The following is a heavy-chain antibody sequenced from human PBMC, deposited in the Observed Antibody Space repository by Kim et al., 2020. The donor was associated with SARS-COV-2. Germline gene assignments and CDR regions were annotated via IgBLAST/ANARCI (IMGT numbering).Heavy chain of an antibody. J-gene: IGHJ3*02. Sequence: ASVKVSCKASGYTFTGYYMHWVRQAPGQGLEWMGWINPNSGGTNYAQKFQGRVTMTRDTSISTAYMELSRLRSDDTAVYYCALTKDGVVVAAPWAFDIWGQGTMVTVSS. D-gene: IGHD2-15*01. CDR2: INPNSGGT. V-gene: IGHV1-2*02. CDR1: GYTFTGYY. CDR3: ALTKDGVVVAAPWAFDI.